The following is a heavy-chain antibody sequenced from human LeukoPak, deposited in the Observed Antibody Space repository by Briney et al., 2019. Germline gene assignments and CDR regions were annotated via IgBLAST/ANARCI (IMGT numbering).Heavy chain of an antibody. CDR2: IWYDGSNK. Sequence: PGGSLRLSCAASGFTFSSYGMHWVRQAPGKGLEWVAVIWYDGSNKYYADSVKGRFTISRDNAKNSLYLQMNSLGAEDTAVYYCAREMGQWLALDYWGQGTLVTVSS. D-gene: IGHD6-19*01. CDR3: AREMGQWLALDY. V-gene: IGHV3-33*01. J-gene: IGHJ4*02. CDR1: GFTFSSYG.